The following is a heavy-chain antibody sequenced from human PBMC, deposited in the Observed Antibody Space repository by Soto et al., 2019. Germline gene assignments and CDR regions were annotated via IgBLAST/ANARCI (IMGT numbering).Heavy chain of an antibody. CDR1: GFSFSDYW. CDR3: TSLGTTPALPDY. J-gene: IGHJ4*02. V-gene: IGHV3-74*01. CDR2: IQSDGSSI. D-gene: IGHD6-6*01. Sequence: HPGGSLRLSCAVAGFSFSDYWMHWVRQTPGKGLVWVARIQSDGSSISYADPVKGRFTISRDNAKNTLYLQMNSLRDEDTAVYYCTSLGTTPALPDYRGQGTLVIVSS.